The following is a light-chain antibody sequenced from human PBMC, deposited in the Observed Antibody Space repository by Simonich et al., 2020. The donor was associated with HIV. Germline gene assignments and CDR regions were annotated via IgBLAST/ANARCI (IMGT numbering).Light chain of an antibody. J-gene: IGKJ2*01. CDR1: QSISNN. CDR3: QQYNNWPLF. Sequence: EFVLTQSPATLAVSPGERATLSCRASQSISNNLAWYQQKPGQAPRLLIYGASTRATGIPARFSGSGSGTEFTLTISSMQSEDFAVYYCQQYNNWPLFFGQGTKLEIK. CDR2: GAS. V-gene: IGKV3-15*01.